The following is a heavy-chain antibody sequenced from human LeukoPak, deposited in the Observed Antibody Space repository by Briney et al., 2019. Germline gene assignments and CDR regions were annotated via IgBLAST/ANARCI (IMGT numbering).Heavy chain of an antibody. CDR3: ARVLVDTAMEHFDY. D-gene: IGHD5-18*01. V-gene: IGHV3-30*03. CDR2: ISYDANSK. CDR1: GFTFSHYG. Sequence: QPGRSLRLSCAVSGFTFSHYGMHWVRQAPGKGLEWVAVISYDANSKYYADSVKGRFTISRDNSKNTVSLQMNSLRPEDTALYYCARVLVDTAMEHFDYWGQGTLVTVSS. J-gene: IGHJ4*02.